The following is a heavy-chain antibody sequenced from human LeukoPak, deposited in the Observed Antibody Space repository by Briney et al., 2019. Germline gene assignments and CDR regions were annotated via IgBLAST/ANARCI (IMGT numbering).Heavy chain of an antibody. CDR3: ARGVIIGYSYGYVFDY. CDR2: ISAYNGNT. CDR1: GYTFTSYG. V-gene: IGHV1-18*01. Sequence: ASVKVSCKASGYTFTSYGISWVRQAPGQGLEWMGWISAYNGNTNYAQKLQGRVTMTTDTSTSTAYMELRSLRSDDTAVYYCARGVIIGYSYGYVFDYWGQGTLVTASS. D-gene: IGHD5-18*01. J-gene: IGHJ4*02.